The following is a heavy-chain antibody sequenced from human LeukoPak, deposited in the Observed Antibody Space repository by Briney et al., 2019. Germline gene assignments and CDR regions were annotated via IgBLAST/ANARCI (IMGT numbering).Heavy chain of an antibody. CDR2: INPNSGGT. CDR1: GYTFTGYY. V-gene: IGHV1-2*02. J-gene: IGHJ5*02. Sequence: ASVKVSCKASGYTFTGYYMHWARQAPGQGLEWMGWINPNSGGTNYAQKFQGRVTMTRDTSISTAYMELSRLRSDDTAVYYCARGNNDYGDYVGWFDPWGQGTLVTVSS. D-gene: IGHD4-17*01. CDR3: ARGNNDYGDYVGWFDP.